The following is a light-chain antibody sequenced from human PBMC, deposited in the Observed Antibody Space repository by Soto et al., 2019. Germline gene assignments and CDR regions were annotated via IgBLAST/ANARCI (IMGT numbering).Light chain of an antibody. Sequence: EILLTQSPGTLSWSPGESATLSWRASQSVTNTHLDWYQQRPGQAPRLLIHDASRRDTGIPERLSGSGSGADLTLTISGMEPADFEVYFCHQYGTSPQTFGQGTKVDIK. CDR3: HQYGTSPQT. CDR2: DAS. J-gene: IGKJ1*01. V-gene: IGKV3-20*01. CDR1: QSVTNTH.